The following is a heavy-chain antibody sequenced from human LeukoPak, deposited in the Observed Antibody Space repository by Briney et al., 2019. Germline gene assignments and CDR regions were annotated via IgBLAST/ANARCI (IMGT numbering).Heavy chain of an antibody. V-gene: IGHV3-23*01. CDR2: TFPSGGEI. CDR3: ATNGGGDSGYGNFDY. Sequence: GGSLRLSCAASGFTFSTFAMIWVRQPPGKGLEWVSSTFPSGGEIHYADSVRGRFTISRDNSKSTLSLQMNSLRAEDTALYYCATNGGGDSGYGNFDYWGQGTLVTVSS. J-gene: IGHJ4*02. CDR1: GFTFSTFA. D-gene: IGHD5-12*01.